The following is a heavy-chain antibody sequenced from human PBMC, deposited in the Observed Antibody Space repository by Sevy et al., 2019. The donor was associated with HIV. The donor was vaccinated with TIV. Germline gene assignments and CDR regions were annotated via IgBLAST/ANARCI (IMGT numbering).Heavy chain of an antibody. CDR3: ARDRRPDIVVVPAATNFDY. CDR2: ISAYNGNT. CDR1: GYTFTSYG. Sequence: ASVKVSCKASGYTFTSYGISWVRQAPGQGLEWMGWISAYNGNTNYAQKLQGRVTMTTDTSTSTAYMELRSLRSDDTAVYYCARDRRPDIVVVPAATNFDYWGQGTLVTVSS. V-gene: IGHV1-18*01. D-gene: IGHD2-2*01. J-gene: IGHJ4*02.